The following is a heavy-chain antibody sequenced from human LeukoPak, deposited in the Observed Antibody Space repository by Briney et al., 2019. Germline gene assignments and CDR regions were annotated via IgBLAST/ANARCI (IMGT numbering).Heavy chain of an antibody. CDR1: GFPFSEAW. D-gene: IGHD4/OR15-4a*01. CDR2: ITSTTDGGTT. V-gene: IGHV3-15*01. J-gene: IGHJ4*02. Sequence: GGSLRLSCAVSGFPFSEAWMGWVRQAPGQGLEWVGRITSTTDGGTTDHAAPVRGRFTISRDDSKTTLYLQMNSLKTEDTAVYYCTTYLTTRGQGTLVTVSS. CDR3: TTYLTT.